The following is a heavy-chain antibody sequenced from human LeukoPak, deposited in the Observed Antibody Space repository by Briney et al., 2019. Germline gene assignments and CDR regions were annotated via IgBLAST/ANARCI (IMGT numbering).Heavy chain of an antibody. CDR3: AGVRNTGHWFDP. V-gene: IGHV1-69*06. J-gene: IGHJ5*02. CDR2: IIPIFGTA. Sequence: SVKVSCKASGGTFSSYAISWVRQAPGQGLEWMGGIIPIFGTANYAQKFQGRVTITADKSTSTAYMELSSLRSEDTAVYYCAGVRNTGHWFDPWGQGTLVTVSS. D-gene: IGHD2/OR15-2a*01. CDR1: GGTFSSYA.